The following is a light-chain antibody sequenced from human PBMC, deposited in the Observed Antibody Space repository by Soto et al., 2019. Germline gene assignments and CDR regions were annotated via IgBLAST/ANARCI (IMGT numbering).Light chain of an antibody. CDR1: SSDVGGYNF. V-gene: IGLV2-14*01. J-gene: IGLJ2*01. CDR3: SSYTSSSTLV. CDR2: DVN. Sequence: QSALTQPASVSGSPGQSITISCTGTSSDVGGYNFVSWYQQHLGKAPKLMIYDVNRRPSGVSNRFSGSKSGNTASLTISGLQAEDEAGYYCSSYTSSSTLVFGGGTKLTVL.